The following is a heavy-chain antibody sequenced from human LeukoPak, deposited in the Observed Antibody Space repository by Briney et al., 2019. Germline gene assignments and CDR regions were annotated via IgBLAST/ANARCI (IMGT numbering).Heavy chain of an antibody. CDR2: INHSGST. CDR1: GGSLSGYY. CDR3: ASLIYDSSGYYFDK. Sequence: SETLSLTCAVYGGSLSGYYWSWVRQPPGEGLDWIGEINHSGSTNRNPSLKSRVTISVDTSKNQFSLKLSSVTAADTAVYYCASLIYDSSGYYFDKWGQGTLVTVSS. J-gene: IGHJ4*02. D-gene: IGHD3-22*01. V-gene: IGHV4-34*01.